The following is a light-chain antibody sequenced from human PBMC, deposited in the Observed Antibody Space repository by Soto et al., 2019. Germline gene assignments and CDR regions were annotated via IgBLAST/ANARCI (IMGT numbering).Light chain of an antibody. CDR1: QTISTW. Sequence: DIQMTQSPSTLSASVGDRVTITCRASQTISTWLAWYQQKPGRAPKLLIYKASSLESGVPSRFSGSGYGTEFTLTISSLQPDDFATYYCQQYNSYWTFGQGNKVEIK. CDR3: QQYNSYWT. CDR2: KAS. J-gene: IGKJ1*01. V-gene: IGKV1-5*03.